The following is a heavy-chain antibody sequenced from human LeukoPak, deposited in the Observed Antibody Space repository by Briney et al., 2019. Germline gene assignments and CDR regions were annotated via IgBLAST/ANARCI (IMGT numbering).Heavy chain of an antibody. D-gene: IGHD2-15*01. J-gene: IGHJ5*02. CDR3: ARAPLSRCTGGRCYRWFDP. CDR2: INSSGRT. CDR1: GVSLSSGEYY. V-gene: IGHV4-61*08. Sequence: PSETLSLTCGFSGVSLSSGEYYWSCIRQPPGKGPQWLVYINSSGRTNYNPSLRSRPTISVNAPNNQFSLQLRYVTAADTAVYYCARAPLSRCTGGRCYRWFDPWGQGTLVTVSS.